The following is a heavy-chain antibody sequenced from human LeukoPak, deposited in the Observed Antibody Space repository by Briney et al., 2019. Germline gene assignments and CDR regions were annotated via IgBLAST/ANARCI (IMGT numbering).Heavy chain of an antibody. V-gene: IGHV4-4*02. D-gene: IGHD5-18*01. J-gene: IGHJ5*02. CDR1: GVSISSSNW. CDR2: IYHSGST. CDR3: AKGAGGFSYYNWFDP. Sequence: SGTLSLTCAVSGVSISSSNWWRWVRQPPGKVLEWIGEIYHSGSTNYNPSLKSRVTISVDKSKNQFSLKLSSVTAADTAIYYCAKGAGGFSYYNWFDPWGQGTLVTVSS.